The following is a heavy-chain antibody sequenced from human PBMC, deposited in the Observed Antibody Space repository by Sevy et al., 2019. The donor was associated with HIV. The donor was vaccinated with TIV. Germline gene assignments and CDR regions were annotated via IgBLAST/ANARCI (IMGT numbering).Heavy chain of an antibody. Sequence: GGSLRLSCAASGFTFSSYGMHWVRQAPGKGLEWVAVISYDGSNKYYADSVKGRFTISRDNSKNTLYLQMNSLRAEDTAVYYCAKDLALIVGATGFDYWGQRTLVTVSS. D-gene: IGHD1-26*01. CDR1: GFTFSSYG. J-gene: IGHJ4*02. CDR2: ISYDGSNK. V-gene: IGHV3-30*18. CDR3: AKDLALIVGATGFDY.